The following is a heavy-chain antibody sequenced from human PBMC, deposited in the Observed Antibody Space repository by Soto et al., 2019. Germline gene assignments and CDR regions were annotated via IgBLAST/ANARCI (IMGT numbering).Heavy chain of an antibody. CDR2: ISDNGGTT. D-gene: IGHD2-2*01. Sequence: GGSLRLSCAASEFTFSNYAMSWVRQAPGKGLEWVSSISDNGGTTYYADSVKGRFTISRDNSKNTLYLQMNSLRAEDTAVYYCAKDLVVVPAARRYNWFDPWGQGTLVTVSS. CDR3: AKDLVVVPAARRYNWFDP. J-gene: IGHJ5*02. CDR1: EFTFSNYA. V-gene: IGHV3-23*01.